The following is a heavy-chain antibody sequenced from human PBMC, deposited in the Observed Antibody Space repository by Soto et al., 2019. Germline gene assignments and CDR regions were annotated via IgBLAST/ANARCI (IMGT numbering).Heavy chain of an antibody. V-gene: IGHV3-15*01. CDR1: GLTFSNAW. Sequence: EVQLVESGGGLVKPGGSRRLSCAASGLTFSNAWMSGVRQAPGKGLEWVGRIKSKTDGGTTDYAAPVKGRFTISRDDSKNTLYQQINRLTNEYSAVYYCTATLLRRSSGYAWGQGNLVTVSA. D-gene: IGHD5-12*01. CDR2: IKSKTDGGTT. CDR3: TATLLRRSSGYA. J-gene: IGHJ5*02.